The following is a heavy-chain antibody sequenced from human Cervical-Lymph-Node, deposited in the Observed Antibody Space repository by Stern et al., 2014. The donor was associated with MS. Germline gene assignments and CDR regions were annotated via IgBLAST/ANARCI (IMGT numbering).Heavy chain of an antibody. J-gene: IGHJ5*02. D-gene: IGHD6-6*01. CDR1: GISVSSNY. V-gene: IGHV3-66*01. CDR2: YYPGITT. CDR3: TREMAARRFDP. Sequence: EVQLLESGGGLVQRGGSLRLSCAASGISVSSNYMTWVRPAPGKGLEWVSRYYPGITTDYADSVRGRFSVSRDNSKNTVYLEMNSLTPEDTAVYYCTREMAARRFDPWGQGTLVVVSS.